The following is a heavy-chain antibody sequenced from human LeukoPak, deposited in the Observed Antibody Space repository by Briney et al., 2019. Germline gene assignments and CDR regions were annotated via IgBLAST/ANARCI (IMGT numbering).Heavy chain of an antibody. J-gene: IGHJ4*02. V-gene: IGHV3-23*01. Sequence: GGSLRLSCAASGFTFRTYAMSWVRQAPGKGLEWVSAISGSGGSTYYADSVKGRFTISRDNSKNTLYLQMNSLRAEDTAVYYCAKDKAAAGTGFDYWGQGTLVTVSS. CDR2: ISGSGGST. D-gene: IGHD6-13*01. CDR1: GFTFRTYA. CDR3: AKDKAAAGTGFDY.